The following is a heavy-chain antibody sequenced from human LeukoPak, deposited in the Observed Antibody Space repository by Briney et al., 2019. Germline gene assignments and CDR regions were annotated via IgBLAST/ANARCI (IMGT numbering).Heavy chain of an antibody. V-gene: IGHV1-18*01. CDR1: GYTFTSYG. Sequence: ASVKVSCKASGYTFTSYGISWVRQAPGQGLEWMGWISAYNGNTNYAQKLQGRVTMTTDTSTSTACMELRSLRSDDTAVYYCARVQYYYDSSGSNWFDPWGQGTLVTVSS. J-gene: IGHJ5*02. CDR3: ARVQYYYDSSGSNWFDP. CDR2: ISAYNGNT. D-gene: IGHD3-22*01.